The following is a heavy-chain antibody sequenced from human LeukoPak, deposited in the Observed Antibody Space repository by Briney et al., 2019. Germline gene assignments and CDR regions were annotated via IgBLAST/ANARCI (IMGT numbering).Heavy chain of an antibody. CDR1: GFTFTTYA. J-gene: IGHJ4*02. V-gene: IGHV3-30-3*01. D-gene: IGHD3-22*01. Sequence: GGSLRLSCAASGFTFTTYAMYWVRQAPGKGLEWVALISHDGTNKYYADSVKGRFTLSRDTSKNTLFLQMSSLRVEDTAVYYCARVVVIRGFDYWGQGTLVTVSS. CDR2: ISHDGTNK. CDR3: ARVVVIRGFDY.